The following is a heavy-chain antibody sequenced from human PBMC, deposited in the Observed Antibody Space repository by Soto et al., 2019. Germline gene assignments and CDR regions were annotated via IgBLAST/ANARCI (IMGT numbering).Heavy chain of an antibody. J-gene: IGHJ4*02. D-gene: IGHD3-10*01. CDR2: INPSGGST. CDR1: GYTFTSYY. CDR3: ARSYYYGSGSYFFDY. V-gene: IGHV1-46*01. Sequence: ASVKVSCKASGYTFTSYYMHWLRQAPGQGLEWMGIINPSGGSTSYAQKFQGRVTMTRDTSTSTVYMELSSLRSEDTAVYYCARSYYYGSGSYFFDYWRQGTLVTVSS.